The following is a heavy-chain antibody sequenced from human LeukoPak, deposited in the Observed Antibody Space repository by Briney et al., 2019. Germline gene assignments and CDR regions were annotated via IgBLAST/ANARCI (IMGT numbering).Heavy chain of an antibody. CDR2: ISYDGSNK. D-gene: IGHD6-19*01. V-gene: IGHV3-30-3*01. CDR3: ARDRDSSGWYEGFDY. Sequence: GGSLRLSCAASGVTFSSSAMRWVRQAPDKGLKWVADISYDGSNKYYAESVKGRFTISRDNSKNTLYLQMNSLRADDTAVYYCARDRDSSGWYEGFDYWGQGNLVTVSS. CDR1: GVTFSSSA. J-gene: IGHJ4*02.